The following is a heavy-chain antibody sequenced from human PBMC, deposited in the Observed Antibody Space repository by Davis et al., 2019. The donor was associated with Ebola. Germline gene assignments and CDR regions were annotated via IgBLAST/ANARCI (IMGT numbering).Heavy chain of an antibody. D-gene: IGHD3-9*01. V-gene: IGHV3-30-3*01. Sequence: GESLKISCAASGFIFSSYAMHWVRQAPGKGLEWVAVISYDGSNKYYADSVKGRFTISRDNAKNSLYLQMNSLRDGDTAMYYCARDKRDYDILTGFVYYFDYWGLGTLVTVSS. CDR3: ARDKRDYDILTGFVYYFDY. CDR1: GFIFSSYA. J-gene: IGHJ4*02. CDR2: ISYDGSNK.